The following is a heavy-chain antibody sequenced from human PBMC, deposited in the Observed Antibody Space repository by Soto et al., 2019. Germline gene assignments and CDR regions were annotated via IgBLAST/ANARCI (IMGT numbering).Heavy chain of an antibody. D-gene: IGHD4-4*01. CDR1: GDTFNNFA. Sequence: QVQLVQSGAEVKKPGSSVTVSCKAPGDTFNNFALSWVRQAPGQGLEWMGGVIPIFATPVYAQKFQDRVTITADESTTTAYMELSSLRSDDTAVFYCARHLGADFRNWVFDLWGRGTLVTVSS. CDR3: ARHLGADFRNWVFDL. J-gene: IGHJ2*01. CDR2: VIPIFATP. V-gene: IGHV1-69*12.